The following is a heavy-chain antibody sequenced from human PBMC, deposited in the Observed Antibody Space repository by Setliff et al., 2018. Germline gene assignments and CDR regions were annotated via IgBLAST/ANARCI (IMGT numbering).Heavy chain of an antibody. CDR2: IYPGDSDT. CDR1: GYSFTTYW. CDR3: ARDCSAGVCQVDY. D-gene: IGHD2-15*01. V-gene: IGHV5-51*01. J-gene: IGHJ4*02. Sequence: GESLKISCKASGYSFTTYWIGWVRQMPGKGLEWMGIIYPGDSDTTYSPSFQGQVTISADKSINTAYLQWSSLRTSDTVIYYCARDCSAGVCQVDYWGQGTLVTVSS.